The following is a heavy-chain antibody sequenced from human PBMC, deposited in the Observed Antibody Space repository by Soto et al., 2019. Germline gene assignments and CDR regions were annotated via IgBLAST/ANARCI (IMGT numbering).Heavy chain of an antibody. CDR2: ISSNGGFT. CDR3: ARDLGSGTYYMRGPDY. J-gene: IGHJ4*02. D-gene: IGHD1-26*01. V-gene: IGHV3-64*02. CDR1: GFTFSNYA. Sequence: EVQLVESGEGLVQPGGSLRLSCAASGFTFSNYAMHWVRQAPGKGLEYVSAISSNGGFTYYADSVKDRFTISRDNSKNTLYLQMGSLRAEDMAVYHCARDLGSGTYYMRGPDYWGQGTLVTVSS.